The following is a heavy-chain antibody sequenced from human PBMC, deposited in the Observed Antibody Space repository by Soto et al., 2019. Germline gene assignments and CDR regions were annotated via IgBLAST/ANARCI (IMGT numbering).Heavy chain of an antibody. V-gene: IGHV4-34*01. CDR3: ARSGGLEGKLDY. CDR2: INHSGST. D-gene: IGHD1-1*01. CDR1: GGSFSGYY. Sequence: SETLSLTCAVYGGSFSGYYWSWIRQPPGKGLEWIGEINHSGSTNYNPSLKSRVTISVDTSKNQFSLKLSSVTVADTAVYYCARSGGLEGKLDYWGQGTLVTVSS. J-gene: IGHJ4*02.